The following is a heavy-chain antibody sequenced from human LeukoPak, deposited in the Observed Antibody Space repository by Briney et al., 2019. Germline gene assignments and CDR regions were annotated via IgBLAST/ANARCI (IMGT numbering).Heavy chain of an antibody. CDR3: ARWRQSSTWYWLDP. CDR2: IRQDGGET. V-gene: IGHV3-7*01. J-gene: IGHJ5*02. CDR1: GFTLSSHW. D-gene: IGHD6-13*01. Sequence: GGSLRLSCAASGFTLSSHWMGWILQAPGKGREWGASIRQDGGETYYVDSVKGRFTISRDNAKNSLYLQMNSLRVEETAMYYCARWRQSSTWYWLDPWGQGTLVTVSP.